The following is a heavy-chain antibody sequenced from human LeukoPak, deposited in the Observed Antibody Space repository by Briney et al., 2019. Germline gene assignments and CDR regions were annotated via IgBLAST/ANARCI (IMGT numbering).Heavy chain of an antibody. Sequence: GGSLRLSCAASGFTFSSYWMHWVRQAPGKGLEWVSAISNSGGAIFYADSVKGRFTISRDNSKNTLYMQMNSLRAEDTAVYYCAKRGSGWSFDYWGRGTPVTVSS. CDR1: GFTFSSYW. V-gene: IGHV3-23*01. J-gene: IGHJ4*02. CDR2: ISNSGGAI. D-gene: IGHD6-19*01. CDR3: AKRGSGWSFDY.